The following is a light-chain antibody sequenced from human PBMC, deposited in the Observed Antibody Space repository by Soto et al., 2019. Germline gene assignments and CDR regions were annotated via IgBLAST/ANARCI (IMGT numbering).Light chain of an antibody. CDR1: QSVSSTY. V-gene: IGKV3-20*01. J-gene: IGKJ1*01. CDR2: GVS. Sequence: EIVLTQAPGTLSIFPGERATLSCRASQSVSSTYLAWYQQKPGQAPRLLIYGVSSRATGIPDRFSGSGSGTDFTLAISRLEPEDFAVYYCQQYETSLPWTFGQGTKV. CDR3: QQYETSLPWT.